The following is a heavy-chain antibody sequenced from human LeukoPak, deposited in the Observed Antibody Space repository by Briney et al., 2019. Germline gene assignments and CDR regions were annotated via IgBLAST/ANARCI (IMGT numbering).Heavy chain of an antibody. Sequence: GASVKVSCTASGGTFSSYAISWVRQAPGQGLEWMGGIIPIFGTANYAQKLQGRVTITADKCTSTAYMELSSLRSEDTAVYYCARDREGYCSSTSCYPSNWFDPWGQGTLVTVSS. J-gene: IGHJ5*02. V-gene: IGHV1-69*06. CDR3: ARDREGYCSSTSCYPSNWFDP. CDR1: GGTFSSYA. CDR2: IIPIFGTA. D-gene: IGHD2-2*01.